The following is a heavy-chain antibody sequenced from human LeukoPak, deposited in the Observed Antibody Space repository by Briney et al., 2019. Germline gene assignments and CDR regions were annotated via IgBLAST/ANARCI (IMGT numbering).Heavy chain of an antibody. CDR2: ISGSGGTT. J-gene: IGHJ6*02. D-gene: IGHD2-21*02. V-gene: IGHV3-23*01. Sequence: GGSLRLSCAASGFTFSSYAMNWVRQAPGKGLEWVSGISGSGGTTYYADSVKGRFTISRDNSKNTLYLQMNSLRAEDTAVYYCAKDRTVTAYYSYYDMDVWGQGTTVTVSS. CDR1: GFTFSSYA. CDR3: AKDRTVTAYYSYYDMDV.